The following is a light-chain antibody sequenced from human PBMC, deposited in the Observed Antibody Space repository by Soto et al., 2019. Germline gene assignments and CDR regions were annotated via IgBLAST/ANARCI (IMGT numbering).Light chain of an antibody. V-gene: IGKV3-11*01. CDR2: ADS. J-gene: IGKJ5*01. Sequence: EIVLTQSPAALSLSPGDTATLSCRASQSVSGYIGWYQQKPGQAPRLLIYADSNRATGIPARFSGSGSGTDFTLTISSLEPEDFAVYYCQQYGGTPPITFGQGTRLEI. CDR1: QSVSGY. CDR3: QQYGGTPPIT.